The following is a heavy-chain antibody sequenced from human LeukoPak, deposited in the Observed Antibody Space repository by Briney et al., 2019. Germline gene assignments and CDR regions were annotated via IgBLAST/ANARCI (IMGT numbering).Heavy chain of an antibody. D-gene: IGHD4-17*01. CDR3: AKDPAPYGDYEASYFDY. V-gene: IGHV3-64*01. J-gene: IGHJ4*02. Sequence: GGSLRLSCAAPGFTFSSYAMHWVRQAPGKGLEYVSAISSNGGSTYYANSVKGRFTISRDNSKNTLYLQMGSLRAEDTAVYYCAKDPAPYGDYEASYFDYWGQGTLVTVSS. CDR2: ISSNGGST. CDR1: GFTFSSYA.